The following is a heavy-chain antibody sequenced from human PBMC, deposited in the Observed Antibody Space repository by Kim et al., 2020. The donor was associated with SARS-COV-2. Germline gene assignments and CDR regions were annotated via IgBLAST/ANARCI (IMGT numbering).Heavy chain of an antibody. V-gene: IGHV3-23*03. CDR1: GFTFSSYA. Sequence: GGSLRLSCAASGFTFSSYAMSWVRQAPGKGLEWVSVIYSGGSSTYYADSVKGRFTISRDNSKNTLYLQMNSLRAEDTAVYYCITMVRGVIGWGQGTLVTVSS. D-gene: IGHD3-10*01. J-gene: IGHJ4*02. CDR2: IYSGGSST. CDR3: ITMVRGVIG.